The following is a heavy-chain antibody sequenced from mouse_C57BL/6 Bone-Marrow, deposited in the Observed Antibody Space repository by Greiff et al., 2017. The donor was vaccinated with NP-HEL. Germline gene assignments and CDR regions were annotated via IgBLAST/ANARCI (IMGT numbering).Heavy chain of an antibody. D-gene: IGHD2-2*01. V-gene: IGHV1-22*01. CDR3: ALWLRRGDFDY. CDR1: GYTFTDYN. Sequence: VQLQQSGPELVKPGASVKMSCKASGYTFTDYNMHWVKQSHGKSLEWIGYINPNNGGTSYNQKFKGKATLTVNKSSSTAYMGLRSLTSEDSADYYCALWLRRGDFDYWGQGTTLTVSS. J-gene: IGHJ2*01. CDR2: INPNNGGT.